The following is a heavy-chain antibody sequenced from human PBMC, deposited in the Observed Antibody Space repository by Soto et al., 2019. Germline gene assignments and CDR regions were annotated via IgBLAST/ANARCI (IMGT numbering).Heavy chain of an antibody. V-gene: IGHV1-69*13. J-gene: IGHJ3*02. D-gene: IGHD3-22*01. CDR2: IIPIFGTA. CDR1: GGTFSSYA. Sequence: SVNVSCKASGGTFSSYAISWVRQAPGQGLEWMGGIIPIFGTANYAQKFQGRVTITADESTSTAYMELSSLRSEDTAVYYCARDGENSSGYYPYDAFDIWGQGTMVTVSS. CDR3: ARDGENSSGYYPYDAFDI.